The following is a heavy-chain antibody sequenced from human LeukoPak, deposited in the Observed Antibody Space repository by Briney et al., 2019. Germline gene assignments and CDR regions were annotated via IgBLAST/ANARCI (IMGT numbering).Heavy chain of an antibody. J-gene: IGHJ4*02. Sequence: ASVKVSCKASGYTFTSYYMHWVRQAPGQGLEWMGIINPSGGSTSYAQKFQGRVTMTRDTSTSTVYMELSSLRSEDTAVYYCARDPNYYDSSGYYFHSDYWGQGTLVTVSS. D-gene: IGHD3-22*01. CDR3: ARDPNYYDSSGYYFHSDY. CDR1: GYTFTSYY. CDR2: INPSGGST. V-gene: IGHV1-46*01.